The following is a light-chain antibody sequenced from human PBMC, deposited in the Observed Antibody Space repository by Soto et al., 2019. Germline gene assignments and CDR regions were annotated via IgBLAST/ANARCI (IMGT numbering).Light chain of an antibody. CDR1: QPIDTY. CDR3: QHYSGYSLT. V-gene: IGKV1-5*03. CDR2: KAS. Sequence: DIQMTQSPSTLSASVGDRVTITCRASQPIDTYLAWYQQKPGKAPKLLIYKASRLERGVPSTFSGSGSETEFTLTISSLQPDDVATYYCQHYSGYSLTIGGGTKVEIK. J-gene: IGKJ4*01.